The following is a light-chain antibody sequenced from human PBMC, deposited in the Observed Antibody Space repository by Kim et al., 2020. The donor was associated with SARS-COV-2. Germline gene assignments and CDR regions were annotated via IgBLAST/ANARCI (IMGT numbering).Light chain of an antibody. V-gene: IGKV1-5*01. Sequence: SAFVGDRVTITCRASQSISSWLAWYQQKPGKAPKLLVYDASTLEVGVPSRFSGSGSGTEFTLTISSLQPDDFATYYCQQYSSYSTFGQGTKVEIK. CDR3: QQYSSYST. J-gene: IGKJ1*01. CDR1: QSISSW. CDR2: DAS.